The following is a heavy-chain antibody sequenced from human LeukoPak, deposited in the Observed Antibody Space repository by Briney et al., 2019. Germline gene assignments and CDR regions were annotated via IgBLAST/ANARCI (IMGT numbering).Heavy chain of an antibody. CDR2: ISSSGSTI. CDR1: GFTFSDYY. V-gene: IGHV3-11*01. Sequence: GGSLRLSCAASGFTFSDYYMSWIRQAPGKGLEWVSYISSSGSTIYYADSVKGRFTISRDNAKNSLYLQMNSLRAEDTAVYYCARPSPRSIAAEWLDYWGQGTLVTVSS. D-gene: IGHD6-6*01. CDR3: ARPSPRSIAAEWLDY. J-gene: IGHJ4*02.